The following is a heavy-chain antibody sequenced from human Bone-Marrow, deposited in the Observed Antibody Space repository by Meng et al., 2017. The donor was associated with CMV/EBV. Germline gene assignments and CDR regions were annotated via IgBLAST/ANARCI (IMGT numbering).Heavy chain of an antibody. V-gene: IGHV1-2*02. Sequence: SVKVSCNASGYTFTGYYMHWVRQAPGQGLEWMGWINPNSGGTNYAQKLQGRVTMTTDTSTSTAYMELRSLRSDDTAVYYCTRALKTATYYYDSSGYYYGYWGQGTLVAVSS. CDR2: INPNSGGT. D-gene: IGHD3-22*01. J-gene: IGHJ4*02. CDR3: TRALKTATYYYDSSGYYYGY. CDR1: GYTFTGYY.